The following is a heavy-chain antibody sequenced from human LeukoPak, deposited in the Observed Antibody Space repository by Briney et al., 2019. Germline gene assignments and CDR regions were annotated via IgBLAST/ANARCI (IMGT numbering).Heavy chain of an antibody. D-gene: IGHD7-27*01. CDR3: AKGPNWGDHWYFDL. Sequence: PGGSLRLSCAASGFTFSSYAMSWVRQAPGKELEWVSAISGSGGSTYYADSVKGRFTISRDNSKNTLYLQMNSLRAEDTAVYYCAKGPNWGDHWYFDLWGRGTLVTVSS. CDR1: GFTFSSYA. V-gene: IGHV3-23*01. CDR2: ISGSGGST. J-gene: IGHJ2*01.